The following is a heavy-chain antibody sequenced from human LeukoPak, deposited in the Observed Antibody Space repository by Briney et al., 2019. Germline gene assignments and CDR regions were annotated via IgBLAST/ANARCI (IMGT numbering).Heavy chain of an antibody. CDR3: AGRDGYNYREYYFDY. D-gene: IGHD5-12*01. J-gene: IGHJ4*02. CDR1: GFTFSSYS. CDR2: ISSSSSYI. Sequence: PGGSLRLSCAASGFTFSSYSMNWVRQAPGKGLEWVSSISSSSSYIYYADSVKGRFTISRDNAKNSLYLQMNSLRAEDTAVYYCAGRDGYNYREYYFDYWGQGTLVTVSS. V-gene: IGHV3-21*01.